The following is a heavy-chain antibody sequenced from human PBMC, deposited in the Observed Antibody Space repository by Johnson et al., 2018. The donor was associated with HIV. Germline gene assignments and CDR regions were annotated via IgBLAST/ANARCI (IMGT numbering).Heavy chain of an antibody. Sequence: QVQLVESGGGLVQPGGSLRLSCAASGLTVSSNYMSWVRQAPGKGLEWVAVIWYDGSNNYYADSVKGRFTISKGNSRNTLFLHMNSLRADDTAVYYCAIGRGEFPRHAFDIWGQGTMVTVSS. J-gene: IGHJ3*02. CDR1: GLTVSSNY. CDR3: AIGRGEFPRHAFDI. V-gene: IGHV3-33*08. D-gene: IGHD3-10*01. CDR2: IWYDGSNN.